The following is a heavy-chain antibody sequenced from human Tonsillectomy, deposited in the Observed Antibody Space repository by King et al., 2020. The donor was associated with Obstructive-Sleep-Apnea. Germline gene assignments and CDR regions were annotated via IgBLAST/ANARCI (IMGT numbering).Heavy chain of an antibody. CDR3: AKDRKNIAVAGTDL. Sequence: DVQLVESGGGLVQPGGSLRLSCAASGFTFSSYAMSWVRQAPGKGLEWVAGISGSGGSTYYADSVKGRLTISRDNSKNTLYLQMNSLRAEDTAVYYCAKDRKNIAVAGTDLWGQGTLVTVSS. V-gene: IGHV3-23*04. CDR1: GFTFSSYA. CDR2: ISGSGGST. D-gene: IGHD6-19*01. J-gene: IGHJ4*02.